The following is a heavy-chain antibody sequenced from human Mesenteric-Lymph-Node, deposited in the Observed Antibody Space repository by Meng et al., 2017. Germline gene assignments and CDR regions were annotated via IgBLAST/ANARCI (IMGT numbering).Heavy chain of an antibody. CDR1: GGSISSSSYY. J-gene: IGHJ6*02. D-gene: IGHD4-17*01. CDR3: ARDYGHDYGMDV. CDR2: IYYSGST. Sequence: SETLSLTCTVSGGSISSSSYYWGWIRQPPGKGLEWIGSIYYSGSTYYNPSLKSRVTISVDTSKNQFSLKLSSVTAADTAIYYCARDYGHDYGMDVWGQGTTVTVSS. V-gene: IGHV4-39*07.